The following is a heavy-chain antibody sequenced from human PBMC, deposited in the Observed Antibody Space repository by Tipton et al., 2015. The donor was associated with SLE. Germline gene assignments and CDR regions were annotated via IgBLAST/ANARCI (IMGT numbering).Heavy chain of an antibody. D-gene: IGHD2-2*01. CDR1: GFTFDDYG. CDR2: INWNGGST. CDR3: ARGYCSSTSCYGYFDY. Sequence: SLRLSCAVSGFTFDDYGMSWVRQAPGKGLEWVSGINWNGGSTGYADSVKGRFTISRDDAKNSLYLQMNSLRAEDTALYYCARGYCSSTSCYGYFDYWGQGTLVTVSS. V-gene: IGHV3-20*04. J-gene: IGHJ4*02.